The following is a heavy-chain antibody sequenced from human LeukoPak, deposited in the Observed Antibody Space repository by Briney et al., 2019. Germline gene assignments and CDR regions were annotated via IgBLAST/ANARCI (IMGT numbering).Heavy chain of an antibody. Sequence: GGSLRLSCIASGFTFTSYAMSWVRQAPGKGLEWVSAIEATGVATWYPDSVRGRFTMSRDTSKNTVYLQMNSLRVEDTALYYCTRDCDYPQDQFDYWGQGTLVTVSS. J-gene: IGHJ4*02. CDR2: IEATGVAT. CDR1: GFTFTSYA. D-gene: IGHD4-17*01. V-gene: IGHV3-23*01. CDR3: TRDCDYPQDQFDY.